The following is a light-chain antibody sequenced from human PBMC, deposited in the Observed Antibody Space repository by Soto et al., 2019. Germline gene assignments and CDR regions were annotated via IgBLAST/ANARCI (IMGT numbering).Light chain of an antibody. CDR3: MQALQTSFT. Sequence: DVVMTQSPLSLPVTLGQPASISCRSSQSLVYSDGNTYLNWFQQRPGQSPRRLIYKVSNRDSGVPDRFSGSGSGTDFTLKISRVEAEDVGVYYCMQALQTSFTFGPGTKVDIK. CDR2: KVS. CDR1: QSLVYSDGNTY. V-gene: IGKV2-30*01. J-gene: IGKJ3*01.